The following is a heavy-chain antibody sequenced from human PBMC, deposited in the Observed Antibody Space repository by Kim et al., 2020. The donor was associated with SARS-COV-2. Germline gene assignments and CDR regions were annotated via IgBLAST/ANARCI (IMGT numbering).Heavy chain of an antibody. CDR2: INSDGSST. CDR3: ARVAGFTIFGVVPGNYYYMDV. J-gene: IGHJ6*03. V-gene: IGHV3-74*01. CDR1: GFTFSSYW. Sequence: GGSLRLSCAASGFTFSSYWMHWVRQAPGKVLVWVSRINSDGSSTSYADSVKGRFTISRDNAKNTLYLQMNSLRAEDTAVYYCARVAGFTIFGVVPGNYYYMDVWGKGTTVTVSS. D-gene: IGHD3-3*01.